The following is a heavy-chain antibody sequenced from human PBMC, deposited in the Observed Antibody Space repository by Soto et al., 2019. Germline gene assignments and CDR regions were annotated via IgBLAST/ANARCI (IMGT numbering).Heavy chain of an antibody. V-gene: IGHV3-53*01. CDR3: ARDQEKSTSPSYGMEV. CDR2: IYSGGIT. J-gene: IGHJ6*01. CDR1: GFTVSSNY. Sequence: TGGSLRLSGAASGFTVSSNYISWVRQAPWKGLEWVSVIYSGGITYYADSVKGRFTISRDNSKNTLYLQMNSLRAEDTAVYYCARDQEKSTSPSYGMEVWGRRTRFAVSS. D-gene: IGHD2-2*01.